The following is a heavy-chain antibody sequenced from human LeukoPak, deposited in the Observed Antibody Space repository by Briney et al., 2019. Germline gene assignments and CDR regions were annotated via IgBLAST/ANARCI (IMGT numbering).Heavy chain of an antibody. J-gene: IGHJ4*02. CDR3: AKGQGGGIMVSFDY. D-gene: IGHD2-8*01. CDR1: GFTFDDSA. Sequence: PGRSLRLSCATSGFTFDDSAMHWVRQAPGKGLEWVSGISWDSGTRDYADSVKGRFTISRDSAKNSLYLQMNSLRADDKAVYYGAKGQGGGIMVSFDYWGQGTLVTVSS. V-gene: IGHV3-9*01. CDR2: ISWDSGTR.